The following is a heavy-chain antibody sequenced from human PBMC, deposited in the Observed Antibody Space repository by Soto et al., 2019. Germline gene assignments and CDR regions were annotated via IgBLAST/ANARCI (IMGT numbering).Heavy chain of an antibody. CDR1: GFTFSSYA. D-gene: IGHD3-9*01. Sequence: GGSLRLSCAASGFTFSSYAMSWVRQGPGKGLEWVSAISGSGGSTYYADSVKGRFTISRDNSKNTLYLQMNSLRAEDTAVYYCAKDYNDILTGYYNGLFDYWGQGTLVTVSS. CDR2: ISGSGGST. J-gene: IGHJ4*02. V-gene: IGHV3-23*01. CDR3: AKDYNDILTGYYNGLFDY.